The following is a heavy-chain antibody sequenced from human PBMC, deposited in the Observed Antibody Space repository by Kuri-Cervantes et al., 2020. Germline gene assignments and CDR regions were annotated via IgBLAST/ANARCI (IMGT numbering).Heavy chain of an antibody. D-gene: IGHD3-22*01. CDR3: ARGPYYYDSSAMGAFDI. CDR2: IWYDGSNK. V-gene: IGHV3-33*08. Sequence: GESLKISCAASGFTFSGSAMHWVRQAPGKGLEWVAVIWYDGSNKYYADSVKGRFTISRDNSKNTLYLQMNSLRAEDTAVYYCARGPYYYDSSAMGAFDIWGQGTMVTVSS. J-gene: IGHJ3*02. CDR1: GFTFSGSA.